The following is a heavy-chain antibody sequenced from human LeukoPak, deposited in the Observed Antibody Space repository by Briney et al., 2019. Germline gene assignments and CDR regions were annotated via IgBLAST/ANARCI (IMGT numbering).Heavy chain of an antibody. CDR1: GYTFTSYY. J-gene: IGHJ4*02. CDR3: ARDDSSGYL. Sequence: ASVKVSCKASGYTFTSYYMHWVRQAPGQGLEWMGIINPSGGSTSYAQKFQGRVTMTEDTSTDTAYMELSSLRSEDTAVYYCARDDSSGYLWGQGTLVTVSS. CDR2: INPSGGST. D-gene: IGHD3-22*01. V-gene: IGHV1-46*01.